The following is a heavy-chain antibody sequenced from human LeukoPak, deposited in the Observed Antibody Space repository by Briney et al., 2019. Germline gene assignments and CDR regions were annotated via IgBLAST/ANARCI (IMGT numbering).Heavy chain of an antibody. CDR2: INHSGST. CDR3: ARPGYGGLGA. Sequence: PSETLSLTCAVYGGSFSGYYWSWIRQPPGKGLEWIGEINHSGSTNYNPSLKSRVTISVDTYKNQFPLKLSSVTAADTAVYYYARPGYGGLGAWGQGTLVTVSS. CDR1: GGSFSGYY. D-gene: IGHD4-23*01. J-gene: IGHJ5*02. V-gene: IGHV4-34*01.